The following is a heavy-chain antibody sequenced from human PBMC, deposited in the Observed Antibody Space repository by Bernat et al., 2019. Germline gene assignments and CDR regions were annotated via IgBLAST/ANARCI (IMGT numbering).Heavy chain of an antibody. J-gene: IGHJ3*02. V-gene: IGHV3-73*02. CDR3: TRCPYDIEGAFDI. Sequence: EVQLVESGGGLVQPGGSLKLSCAASGFTFSGSAMHWVRQASGKGLEWVGRIRSKANSYSTAYAASVKGRFTISRDDSKNTAYLQMNSLKTEDTAVYYCTRCPYDIEGAFDIWGQGTMVTVSS. CDR1: GFTFSGSA. D-gene: IGHD3-9*01. CDR2: IRSKANSYST.